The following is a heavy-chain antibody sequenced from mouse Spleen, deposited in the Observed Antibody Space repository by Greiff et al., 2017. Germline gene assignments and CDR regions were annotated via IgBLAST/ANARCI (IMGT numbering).Heavy chain of an antibody. D-gene: IGHD1-1*01. V-gene: IGHV1-54*01. Sequence: VQLQQSGAELVRPGTSVKVSCKASGYAFTNYLIEWVKQRPGQGLEWIGVINPGSGGTNYNEKFKGKATLTADKSSSTAYMQLSSLTSEDSAVYFCARGYYGSSGYFDVWGTGTTVTVSS. CDR3: ARGYYGSSGYFDV. CDR1: GYAFTNYL. CDR2: INPGSGGT. J-gene: IGHJ1*03.